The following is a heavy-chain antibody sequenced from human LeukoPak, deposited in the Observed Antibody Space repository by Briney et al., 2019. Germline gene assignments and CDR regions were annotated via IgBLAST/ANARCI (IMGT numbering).Heavy chain of an antibody. Sequence: SETLSLTCTVSGGSISSGDYYWSWIRQPPGKGLEWIGYIYYSGSTYYNPSLKSRVTISVDTSKNQFSLKLSSVPAADTAVYYCAGATDLGYCSGGSCYEYFYFDYWGQGTLVTVSS. CDR2: IYYSGST. CDR1: GGSISSGDYY. CDR3: AGATDLGYCSGGSCYEYFYFDY. V-gene: IGHV4-30-4*01. J-gene: IGHJ4*02. D-gene: IGHD2-15*01.